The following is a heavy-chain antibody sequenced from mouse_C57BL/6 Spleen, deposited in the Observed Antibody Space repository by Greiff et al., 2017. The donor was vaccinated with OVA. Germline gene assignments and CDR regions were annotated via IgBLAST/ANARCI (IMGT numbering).Heavy chain of an antibody. CDR2: INPNNGGT. CDR1: GYTFTDYY. J-gene: IGHJ3*01. V-gene: IGHV1-26*01. Sequence: EVQLQQSGPELVKPGASVKISCKASGYTFTDYYMNWVKQSHGKSLEWIGDINPNNGGTSYNQKFKGKATLTVDKSSSTAYMELRSLTSEDSAVYYCARGVTGTGAYWGQGTLVTVSA. CDR3: ARGVTGTGAY. D-gene: IGHD4-1*01.